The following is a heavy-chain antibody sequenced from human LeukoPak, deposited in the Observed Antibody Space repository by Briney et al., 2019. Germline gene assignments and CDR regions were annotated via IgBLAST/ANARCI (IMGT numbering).Heavy chain of an antibody. J-gene: IGHJ4*02. CDR2: IYTSGST. V-gene: IGHV4-4*07. Sequence: SETLSLTCTVSGGSISSYYWSWIRQPAGKGLELIGRIYTSGSTNYNPSLKSRVTMSVDTSKNQFSLKLSSVTAADTAVYYCASGSSMIGPYIFDYWGQGTLVTVSS. CDR1: GGSISSYY. D-gene: IGHD3-22*01. CDR3: ASGSSMIGPYIFDY.